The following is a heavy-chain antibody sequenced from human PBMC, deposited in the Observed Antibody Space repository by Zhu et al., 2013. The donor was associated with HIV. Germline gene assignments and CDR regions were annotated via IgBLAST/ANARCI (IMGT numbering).Heavy chain of an antibody. Sequence: QVQLVQSGAEVKKPGASVKVSCKASGYTFTSYAMHWVRQAPGQRLEWMGWINAGNGNTKYSQKFQGRVTITRDTSASTAYMELSSLRSEDTAVYYCARGRVVPAAIGRYWFDPWGQGTLVTVSS. CDR2: INAGNGNT. V-gene: IGHV1-3*01. CDR1: GYTFTSYA. J-gene: IGHJ5*02. D-gene: IGHD2-2*01. CDR3: ARGRVVPAAIGRYWFDP.